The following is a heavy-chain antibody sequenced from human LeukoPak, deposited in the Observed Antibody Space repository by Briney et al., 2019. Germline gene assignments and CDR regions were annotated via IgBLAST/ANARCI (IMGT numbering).Heavy chain of an antibody. J-gene: IGHJ3*02. CDR3: ARVNAGHVFDI. CDR1: GFTVSTNY. V-gene: IGHV3-53*01. CDR2: ISSGGNT. Sequence: PGGSLRLSCAASGFTVSTNYMSWVRQAPGKGLEWVSVISSGGNTYYADSVKGRFTISRDNAKNSLYLQMNSLRDEDTAVYYCARVNAGHVFDIWGQGTMVTVSS.